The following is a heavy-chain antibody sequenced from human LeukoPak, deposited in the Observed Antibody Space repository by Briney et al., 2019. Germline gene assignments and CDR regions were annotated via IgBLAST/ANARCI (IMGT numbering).Heavy chain of an antibody. D-gene: IGHD3-9*01. Sequence: GGSLRLSCAASGFTCSDYYMSWIRQAPGKGLEWVSYISSSGSTIYYADSVKGRFTISRDNAKNSLYLQMNSLRAEDTAVYYCARDPSFDILTGYDYWGQGTLVTVSS. CDR1: GFTCSDYY. CDR2: ISSSGSTI. J-gene: IGHJ4*02. CDR3: ARDPSFDILTGYDY. V-gene: IGHV3-11*04.